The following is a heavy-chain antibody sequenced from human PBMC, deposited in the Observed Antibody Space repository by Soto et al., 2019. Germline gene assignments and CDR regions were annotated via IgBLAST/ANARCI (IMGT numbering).Heavy chain of an antibody. J-gene: IGHJ4*02. V-gene: IGHV3-7*01. D-gene: IGHD2-2*01. Sequence: EVQVVESGGGLVQPGGSLRLSCAASGFIFSNYWMSWVRQAPGKGLEWVANIKQYGSEKHYVDSVKGRFTISRDNADNSLYLQMNSLRAEDTAVYYCAKNNLYCSSTNCFVFDYWGQGTLVTVSS. CDR2: IKQYGSEK. CDR3: AKNNLYCSSTNCFVFDY. CDR1: GFIFSNYW.